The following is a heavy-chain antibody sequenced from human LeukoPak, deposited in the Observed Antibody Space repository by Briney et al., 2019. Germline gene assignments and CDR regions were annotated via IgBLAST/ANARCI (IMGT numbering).Heavy chain of an antibody. CDR2: ISAYNGNT. CDR3: AREPPGQLVLFDY. D-gene: IGHD6-13*01. V-gene: IGHV1-18*01. J-gene: IGHJ4*02. Sequence: GASVKVSCKASGYTFTSYAMNWVRQAPGQGLEWMGWISAYNGNTNYAQKLQGRVTMTTDTSTSTAYMELRSLRSDDTAVYYCAREPPGQLVLFDYWGQGTLVTVSS. CDR1: GYTFTSYA.